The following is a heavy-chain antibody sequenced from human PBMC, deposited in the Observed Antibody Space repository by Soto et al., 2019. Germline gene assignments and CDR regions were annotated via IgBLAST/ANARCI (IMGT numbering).Heavy chain of an antibody. Sequence: QVQLVQSGAEVKKPGASVKVSCKASGYTFTSYGISWVRQAPGQGLEWMGWISAYNGNTNYAQKLQGRVTMTTDTSTSTAYRELRSLRSDDTAVYYCARDLSWKGQWLVSKGYWGQGTLVTVSS. J-gene: IGHJ4*02. V-gene: IGHV1-18*01. CDR1: GYTFTSYG. CDR2: ISAYNGNT. D-gene: IGHD6-19*01. CDR3: ARDLSWKGQWLVSKGY.